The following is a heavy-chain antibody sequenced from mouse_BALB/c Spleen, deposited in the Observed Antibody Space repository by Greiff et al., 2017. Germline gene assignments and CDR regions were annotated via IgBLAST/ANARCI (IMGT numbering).Heavy chain of an antibody. J-gene: IGHJ2*01. Sequence: EVQLVESGGGLVQPGGSRKLSCAASVFTFSSFGMHWVRQAPEKGLEWVAYISSGSSTIYYADTVKGRFTISRDNPKNTLFLQMTSLRSEDTAMYYCARFGGDYWGQGTTLTVSS. CDR3: ARFGGDY. CDR1: VFTFSSFG. V-gene: IGHV5-17*02. CDR2: ISSGSSTI.